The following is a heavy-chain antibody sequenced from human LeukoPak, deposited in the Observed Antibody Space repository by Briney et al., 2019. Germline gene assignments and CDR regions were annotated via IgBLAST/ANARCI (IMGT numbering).Heavy chain of an antibody. CDR3: AKDPEGGYSYGYSFDY. V-gene: IGHV3-23*01. J-gene: IGHJ4*02. CDR2: ISGSGGGT. D-gene: IGHD5-18*01. CDR1: GFTFSSYA. Sequence: GGSLRLSCAASGFTFSSYAMSWVRQAPGKGLEWVSAISGSGGGTYYADSVKGRFTISRDNSKNTLYLQMNSLRAEDTAVYYCAKDPEGGYSYGYSFDYWGQGTLVTVSS.